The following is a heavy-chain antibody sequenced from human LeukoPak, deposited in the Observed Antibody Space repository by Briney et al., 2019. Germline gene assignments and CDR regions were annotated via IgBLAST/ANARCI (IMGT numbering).Heavy chain of an antibody. CDR2: IYYSGST. J-gene: IGHJ5*02. CDR3: ARVHGSGYKIYNWFDP. V-gene: IGHV4-39*07. Sequence: SETLSLTCTVSGGSISSSSYYWGWIRQPPGKGLEWIGSIYYSGSTYYNPSLKSRVTISVDTSKNQFSLQLNSVTPEDTAVYYCARVHGSGYKIYNWFDPWGQGTLVTVPS. CDR1: GGSISSSSYY. D-gene: IGHD5-12*01.